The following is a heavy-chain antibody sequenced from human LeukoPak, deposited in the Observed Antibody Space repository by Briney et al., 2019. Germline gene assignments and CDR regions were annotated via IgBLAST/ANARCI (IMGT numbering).Heavy chain of an antibody. V-gene: IGHV4-39*01. D-gene: IGHD2-2*01. Sequence: GSLRLSCAASGFTFSSYSMNWVRQPPGKGLEWIGSIYYSGSTYYNPSLKSRVTISVDTSKNQFSLKLSSVTAADTAVYYCARPQGYQLLDFEYWGQGTLVTVSS. J-gene: IGHJ4*02. CDR3: ARPQGYQLLDFEY. CDR2: IYYSGST. CDR1: GFTFSSYSMN.